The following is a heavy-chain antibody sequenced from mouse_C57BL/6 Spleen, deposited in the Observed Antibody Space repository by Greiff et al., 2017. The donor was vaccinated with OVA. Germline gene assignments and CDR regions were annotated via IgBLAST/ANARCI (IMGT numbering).Heavy chain of an antibody. CDR3: ARSTNWDDFDY. Sequence: EVQVVESGGGLVQPGGSLSLSCAASGFTFTDYYMSWVRQPPGKALEWLGFIRNKANGYSTAYSASVKVRISISSDNSQSILYLQMEALGAEDSATYYGARSTNWDDFDYWGQGTTLTVSS. CDR2: IRNKANGYST. CDR1: GFTFTDYY. J-gene: IGHJ2*01. V-gene: IGHV7-3*01. D-gene: IGHD4-1*01.